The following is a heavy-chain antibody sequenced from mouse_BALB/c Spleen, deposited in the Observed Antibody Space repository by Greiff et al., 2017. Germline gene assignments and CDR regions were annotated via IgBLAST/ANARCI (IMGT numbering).Heavy chain of an antibody. CDR2: IDPENGDT. CDR1: GFNIKDYY. D-gene: IGHD1-1*01. J-gene: IGHJ4*01. Sequence: EVQLVESGAELVRSGASVKLSCTASGFNIKDYYMHWVKQRPEQGLEWIGGIDPENGDTESAPKFPGKATMTADTSSNTAYLQLSSLTSEDTALYYCNAFISTVVEGYYAMDDWGQGTSVTVSS. V-gene: IGHV14-4*02. CDR3: NAFISTVVEGYYAMDD.